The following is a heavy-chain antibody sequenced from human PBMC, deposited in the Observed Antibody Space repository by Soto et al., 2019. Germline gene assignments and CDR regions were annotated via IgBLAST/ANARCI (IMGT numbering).Heavy chain of an antibody. CDR3: ARGMGAENTFYYCFAMEF. J-gene: IGHJ6*02. Sequence: SETLSLTCAVYGGSFSAYHWSCIRQPPWKGLEWIVEINHSGSTRYNPSLKSRVTISVDTSKSQFSLKLSSVTAADTAVYYCARGMGAENTFYYCFAMEFWGQGTTVTISS. V-gene: IGHV4-34*01. D-gene: IGHD3-16*01. CDR2: INHSGST. CDR1: GGSFSAYH.